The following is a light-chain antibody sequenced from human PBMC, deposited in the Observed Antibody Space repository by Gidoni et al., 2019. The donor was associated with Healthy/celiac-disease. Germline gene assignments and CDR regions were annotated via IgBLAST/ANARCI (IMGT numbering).Light chain of an antibody. CDR1: QSLLHSNGYND. V-gene: IGKV2-28*01. CDR3: MQALQTPCS. Sequence: DIVMTQSPLPQPVTPGEPASISCRSSQSLLHSNGYNDLDWYLQKPGQSPLLLIYLGFNRASGVPDRVSGSGSGTDFTLKISRVEAVDVGVYYCMQALQTPCSFGQGTKLEIK. J-gene: IGKJ2*04. CDR2: LGF.